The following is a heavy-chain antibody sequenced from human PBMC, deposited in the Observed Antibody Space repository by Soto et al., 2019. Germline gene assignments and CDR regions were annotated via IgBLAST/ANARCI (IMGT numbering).Heavy chain of an antibody. V-gene: IGHV1-18*01. D-gene: IGHD1-26*01. Sequence: ASVKVSCKASGYTFTSYGISWVRQAPGQGLEWMGWISVNNGNTNYAQELQGRVTMTTDTSTSTAYMELRSLRSNDTAVYYCARDYSGSYPADYWGQGTLVTV. CDR1: GYTFTSYG. J-gene: IGHJ4*02. CDR2: ISVNNGNT. CDR3: ARDYSGSYPADY.